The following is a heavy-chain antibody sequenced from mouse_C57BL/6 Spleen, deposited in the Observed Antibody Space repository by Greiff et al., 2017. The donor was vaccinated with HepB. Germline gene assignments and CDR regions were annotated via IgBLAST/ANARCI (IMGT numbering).Heavy chain of an antibody. J-gene: IGHJ2*01. CDR3: ARSNYYGSSRGYFDY. Sequence: VQLQQSGAELVKPGASVKISCKASGYAFSSYWMNWVKQRPGKGLEWIGQIYPGDGDTNYNGKFKGKATLTADKSSSTAYMQLSSLTSEDSAVYFCARSNYYGSSRGYFDYWGQGTTLTVSS. CDR1: GYAFSSYW. V-gene: IGHV1-80*01. CDR2: IYPGDGDT. D-gene: IGHD1-1*01.